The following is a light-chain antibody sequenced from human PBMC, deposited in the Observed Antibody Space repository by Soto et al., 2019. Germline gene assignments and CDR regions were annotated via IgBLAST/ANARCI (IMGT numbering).Light chain of an antibody. CDR3: QQTYSTPYT. V-gene: IGKV1-39*01. J-gene: IGKJ2*01. Sequence: IQMTQSPSSLSASVADRVTITCRAGQRITTYLNWYQQKPGEAPKLLISTTGTLQRGVPSRFSGSGSGTDFSLTITALRPEDFATYFCQQTYSTPYTFGQGTKLEIK. CDR2: TTG. CDR1: QRITTY.